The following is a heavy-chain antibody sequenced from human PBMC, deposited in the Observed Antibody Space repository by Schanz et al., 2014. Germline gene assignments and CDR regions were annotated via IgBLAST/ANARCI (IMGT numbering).Heavy chain of an antibody. Sequence: QVRLVQSGAEVKKPGASVKVSCKASGYTFTRSGISWVRQAPGQGLEWMGWINPNSGGTNYAQKFQGRVAMTRDTSISTAYMELRSLRSDDTAVYYCARGWGYDALTGYVFWGQGTLVTVSS. V-gene: IGHV1-2*02. J-gene: IGHJ4*02. CDR2: INPNSGGT. CDR3: ARGWGYDALTGYVF. D-gene: IGHD3-9*01. CDR1: GYTFTRSG.